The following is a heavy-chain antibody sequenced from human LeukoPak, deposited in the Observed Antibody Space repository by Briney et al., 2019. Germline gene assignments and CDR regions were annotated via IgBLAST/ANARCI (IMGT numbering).Heavy chain of an antibody. V-gene: IGHV1-2*02. CDR3: ARGRGTTMVRGVITNYFDL. J-gene: IGHJ2*01. D-gene: IGHD3-10*01. CDR2: IDQHSGGT. CDR1: GYTFTAHY. Sequence: ASVKVSCKASGYTFTAHYIHWVRQAPGQGLEWMGWIDQHSGGTNYAQKFLGSVTMTGDTSINTAFMELSRLRSDDTAIYYCARGRGTTMVRGVITNYFDLWGRGSLVTVSS.